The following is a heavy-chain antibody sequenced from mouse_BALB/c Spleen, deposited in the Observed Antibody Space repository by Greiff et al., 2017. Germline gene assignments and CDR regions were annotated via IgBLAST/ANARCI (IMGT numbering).Heavy chain of an antibody. V-gene: IGHV14-3*02. CDR3: AGYYRYDEGYFDV. D-gene: IGHD2-14*01. CDR1: GFNIKDTY. Sequence: VQLQQSGAELVKPGASVKLSCTASGFNIKDTYMHWVKQRPEQGLEWIGRIDPANGNTKYDPKFQGKATITADTSSNTAYLQLSSLTSEDTAVYYCAGYYRYDEGYFDVWGAGTTVTVSS. CDR2: IDPANGNT. J-gene: IGHJ1*01.